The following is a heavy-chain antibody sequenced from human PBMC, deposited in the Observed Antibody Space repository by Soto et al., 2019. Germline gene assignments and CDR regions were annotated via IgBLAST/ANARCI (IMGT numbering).Heavy chain of an antibody. CDR3: ARDIVVVPASPLNAFDI. V-gene: IGHV1-18*01. CDR1: GYTFTSYG. J-gene: IGHJ3*02. CDR2: ISAYNGNT. Sequence: ASVKVSCTASGYTFTSYGISWVRQAPGQGLEWMGWISAYNGNTNYAQKLQGRVTMTTDTSTSTAYMELRSLRSDDTAVYYCARDIVVVPASPLNAFDIWGQGTMVTVSS. D-gene: IGHD2-2*01.